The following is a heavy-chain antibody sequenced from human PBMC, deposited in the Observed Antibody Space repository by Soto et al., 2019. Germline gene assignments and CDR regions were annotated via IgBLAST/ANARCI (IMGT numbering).Heavy chain of an antibody. D-gene: IGHD6-6*01. CDR3: ARDRRITNIAARNTFDY. CDR1: GFIFSNYG. CDR2: IWYDGSNE. J-gene: IGHJ4*02. V-gene: IGHV3-33*01. Sequence: PGGSLRLSCAASGFIFSNYGMHWFRQAPGKGLEWVAAIWYDGSNEYYVDSVKGRFTISRDNSKNTLYLEMNSLRAEDTAVYYCARDRRITNIAARNTFDYWGQGTLVTVSS.